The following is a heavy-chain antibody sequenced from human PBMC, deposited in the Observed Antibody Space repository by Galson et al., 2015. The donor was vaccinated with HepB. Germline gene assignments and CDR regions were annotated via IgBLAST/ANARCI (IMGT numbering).Heavy chain of an antibody. V-gene: IGHV1-18*01. Sequence: SVKVSCKASGYIFTRYGISWVRQAPGQGLEWMGWISAYNGNTKFAQKFQGRVSMTTDTSTNTAYMDLTTLRSDDTAVYYCARVRYSNSPPEFWGQGTLVSVSS. D-gene: IGHD6-13*01. J-gene: IGHJ4*02. CDR2: ISAYNGNT. CDR1: GYIFTRYG. CDR3: ARVRYSNSPPEF.